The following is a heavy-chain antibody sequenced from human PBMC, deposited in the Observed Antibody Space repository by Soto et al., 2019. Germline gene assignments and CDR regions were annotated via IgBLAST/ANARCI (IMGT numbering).Heavy chain of an antibody. CDR2: INAGNGNT. Sequence: ASVKVSCKASGYTFTSYAMHWVRQAPGQRLEWMGWINAGNGNTKYSQKFQGRVTITRDTSASTAYMELSSLRSEDTAVYYCARVYYGSGSYSPSSFDYWGQGTLVTVSS. D-gene: IGHD3-10*01. CDR1: GYTFTSYA. V-gene: IGHV1-3*01. J-gene: IGHJ4*02. CDR3: ARVYYGSGSYSPSSFDY.